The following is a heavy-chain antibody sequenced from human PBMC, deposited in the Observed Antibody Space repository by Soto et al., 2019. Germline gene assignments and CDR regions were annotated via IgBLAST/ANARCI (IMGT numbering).Heavy chain of an antibody. D-gene: IGHD2-2*02. J-gene: IGHJ4*02. V-gene: IGHV1-8*02. CDR3: EKRYRRPYCPDTRCYTLNY. CDR1: GYTFTSYD. CDR2: MNPDSGNT. Sequence: ASVKVSCKASGYTFTSYDINWVRQATGQGLEWMGWMNPDSGNTGYAQGFQGRVTMTSDTSTNTAYMELSSLRYDDTAVYYCEKRYRRPYCPDTRCYTLNYWGQGTLVTVSS.